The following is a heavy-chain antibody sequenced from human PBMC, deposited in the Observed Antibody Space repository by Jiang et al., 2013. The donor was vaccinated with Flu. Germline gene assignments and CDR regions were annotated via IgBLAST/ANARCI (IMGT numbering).Heavy chain of an antibody. J-gene: IGHJ4*02. CDR1: GGSISNYY. Sequence: TVSGGSISNYYWNLGPAAPRKGLEWIGYISYSGTTNYNPSLKSRVLMSVNTSKNQFSLKLSSVTAADTAVYYCARDKEGDFGGYPPFDYWGQGTLVTVSS. CDR3: ARDKEGDFGGYPPFDY. V-gene: IGHV4-59*01. D-gene: IGHD2-21*01. CDR2: ISYSGTT.